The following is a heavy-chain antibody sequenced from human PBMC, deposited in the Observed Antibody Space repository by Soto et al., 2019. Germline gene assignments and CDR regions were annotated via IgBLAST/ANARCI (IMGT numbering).Heavy chain of an antibody. Sequence: GGSLRLSCAASGFTFSSYGMHWVRQAPGKGLEWVAVIWYDGSNKYYADSVKGRFTISRDNSKNTLYLQMNSLRAEDTAVYYCAREIDILTGYYNVIPRAFDYWGQGTLVTVSS. D-gene: IGHD3-9*01. J-gene: IGHJ4*02. V-gene: IGHV3-33*01. CDR1: GFTFSSYG. CDR2: IWYDGSNK. CDR3: AREIDILTGYYNVIPRAFDY.